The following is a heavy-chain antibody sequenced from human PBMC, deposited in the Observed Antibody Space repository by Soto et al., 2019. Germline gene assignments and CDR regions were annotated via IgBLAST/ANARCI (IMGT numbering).Heavy chain of an antibody. CDR2: IYYGGTT. CDR1: GGSINSGGYY. D-gene: IGHD5-12*01. V-gene: IGHV4-31*03. J-gene: IGHJ4*02. Sequence: QVQLQESGPGLVKPSQTLSLTCTVSGGSINSGGYYWSWIRQHPGKGLEWIGYIYYGGTTYYNPSLESRVTISVDTSKNQFSLRLNSVTAADTAVYYCARVSPYSGNEFEYWGQGSLVTVSS. CDR3: ARVSPYSGNEFEY.